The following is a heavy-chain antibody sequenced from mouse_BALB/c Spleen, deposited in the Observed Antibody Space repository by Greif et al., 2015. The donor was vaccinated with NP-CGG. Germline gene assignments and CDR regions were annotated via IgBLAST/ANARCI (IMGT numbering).Heavy chain of an antibody. CDR1: GYTFTSYW. V-gene: IGHV1-7*01. D-gene: IGHD1-1*01. CDR3: ARSYEGYFDV. CDR2: INPSTGYT. J-gene: IGHJ1*01. Sequence: QVQLQQPGAELAKPGASVEMSCKASGYTFTSYWMHWVKQRPGQGLEWIGYINPSTGYTEYNQKFKDKATLTADKSSSTAYMQLSSLTSEDSAVYYCARSYEGYFDVWGAGTTVTVSS.